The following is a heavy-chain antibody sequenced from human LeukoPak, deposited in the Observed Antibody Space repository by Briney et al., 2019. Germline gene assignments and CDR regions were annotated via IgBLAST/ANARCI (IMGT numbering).Heavy chain of an antibody. D-gene: IGHD2-2*01. CDR2: IYYSGST. Sequence: PSETLSLTCTVSGGSISSSSYYWGWIRQPPGKGLEWIGSIYYSGSTYYNPSLKSRVTISVDTSKNQFSLDLSSMTAADTAVYYCARQKCTSTSCLTKNAFDIWGQGTMVTVSS. J-gene: IGHJ3*02. CDR3: ARQKCTSTSCLTKNAFDI. V-gene: IGHV4-39*01. CDR1: GGSISSSSYY.